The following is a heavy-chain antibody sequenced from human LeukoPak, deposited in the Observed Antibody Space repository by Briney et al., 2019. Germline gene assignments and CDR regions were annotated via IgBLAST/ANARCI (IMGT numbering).Heavy chain of an antibody. CDR2: IYYSGST. V-gene: IGHV4-61*08. Sequence: PSETLSLTCTVSGGSISSGDYYWGWIRQPPGKGLEWIGYIYYSGSTNYNPSLKSRVTISVDTSKNQFSLKLSSVTAADTAVYYCARVGPTIPYFDYWGQGTLVTVSS. J-gene: IGHJ4*02. CDR1: GGSISSGDYY. CDR3: ARVGPTIPYFDY. D-gene: IGHD2-2*02.